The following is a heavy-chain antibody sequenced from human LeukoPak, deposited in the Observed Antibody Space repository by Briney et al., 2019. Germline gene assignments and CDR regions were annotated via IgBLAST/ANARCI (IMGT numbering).Heavy chain of an antibody. D-gene: IGHD5-18*01. Sequence: GESLKISCKGSGYSLTSYWIGWVRQMPGKGLEWMGIIYPGASDTRYSPSFQGQVTISADKSISTAYLQWSSLKASDTAMYYCARQTGYSYGYEMIDYWGQGTLVTVSS. CDR3: ARQTGYSYGYEMIDY. J-gene: IGHJ4*02. CDR1: GYSLTSYW. CDR2: IYPGASDT. V-gene: IGHV5-51*01.